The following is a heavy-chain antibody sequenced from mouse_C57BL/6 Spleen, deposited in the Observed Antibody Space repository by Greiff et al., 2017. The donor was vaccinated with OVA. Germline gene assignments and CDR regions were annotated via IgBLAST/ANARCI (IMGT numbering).Heavy chain of an antibody. J-gene: IGHJ4*01. CDR1: GYTFTSYG. CDR3: ARRDDYDVNYAMDY. CDR2: IYPRSGNT. V-gene: IGHV1-81*01. D-gene: IGHD2-4*01. Sequence: VQLQQSGAELARPGASVKLSCKASGYTFTSYGISWVKQRTGQGLEWIGEIYPRSGNTYYNEKFKGKATLTADKSSSTAYMELRSLTSEDSAVYFCARRDDYDVNYAMDYWGQGTSVTVSS.